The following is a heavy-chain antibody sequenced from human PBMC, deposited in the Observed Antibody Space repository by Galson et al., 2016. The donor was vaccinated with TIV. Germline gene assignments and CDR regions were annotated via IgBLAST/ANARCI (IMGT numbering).Heavy chain of an antibody. CDR1: GFSFSSYW. J-gene: IGHJ4*02. Sequence: SLRLSCAASGFSFSSYWMHWVRQAPGKGLVWVSRIDRDGSRITYTGSVKGRFTISRDNPKNTLYLQMSSLRAEDAAVYFCAKMDSSGFDYVRRFDFWGQGTLATVSS. CDR2: IDRDGSRI. D-gene: IGHD3-22*01. V-gene: IGHV3-74*01. CDR3: AKMDSSGFDYVRRFDF.